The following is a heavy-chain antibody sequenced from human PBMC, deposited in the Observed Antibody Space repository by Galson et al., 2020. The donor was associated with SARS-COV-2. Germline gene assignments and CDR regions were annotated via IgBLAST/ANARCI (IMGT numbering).Heavy chain of an antibody. CDR3: TTLIDY. CDR2: IRSKANTYAT. CDR1: GFNFSASA. J-gene: IGHJ4*02. Sequence: GGSLRLSCAASGFNFSASAMHWVRQASGKGLEWVGRIRSKANTYATAYAASVKGRFTLSRDDSKNTAYLQMNSLKTEDTAVYYCTTLIDYWGQGTLVTVSS. V-gene: IGHV3-73*01.